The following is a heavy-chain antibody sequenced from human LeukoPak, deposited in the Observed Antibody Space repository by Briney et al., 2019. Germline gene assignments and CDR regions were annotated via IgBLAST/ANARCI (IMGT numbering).Heavy chain of an antibody. CDR2: ISSSSSYT. J-gene: IGHJ4*02. V-gene: IGHV3-11*06. CDR3: ARGRRDGYNPSFDY. CDR1: GFTFSDYY. D-gene: IGHD5-24*01. Sequence: GGSLRLSCAASGFTFSDYYMSWIRQAPGKGLEWVSYISSSSSYTNYADSVKGRFTISRDNAKNSLYLQVNSLRAEDTAVYYCARGRRDGYNPSFDYWGQGTLVTVSS.